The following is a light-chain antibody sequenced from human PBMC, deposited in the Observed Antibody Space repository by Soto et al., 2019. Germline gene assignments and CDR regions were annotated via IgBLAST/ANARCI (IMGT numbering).Light chain of an antibody. CDR2: WAS. J-gene: IGKJ1*01. CDR3: HQYSVSPWP. Sequence: DIVMTQSPDSLAVSLGERATITCKSSQSVLYSPNNKNYLGWYQQKPGQPPKLLIYWASIRESGVPDRFRGTDSVTDFKLTITGLQAEDAAVNYYHQYSVSPWPFGQGDQVEVK. CDR1: QSVLYSPNNKNY. V-gene: IGKV4-1*01.